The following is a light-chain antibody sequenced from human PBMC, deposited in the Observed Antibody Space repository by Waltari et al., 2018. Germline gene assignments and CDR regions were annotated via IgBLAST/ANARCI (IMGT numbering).Light chain of an antibody. CDR2: DVS. J-gene: IGLJ2*01. CDR3: SSYTSSDTVL. V-gene: IGLV2-14*01. CDR1: SSDVGGYNY. Sequence: QSALTQPASVSGSPGQSITISCTGTSSDVGGYNYVSWYQQHPGEAPKLMIYDVSNRPSGVSNRFSGSKSGNTPSLTISGLQAEDEADYYCSSYTSSDTVLFGGGTKLTVL.